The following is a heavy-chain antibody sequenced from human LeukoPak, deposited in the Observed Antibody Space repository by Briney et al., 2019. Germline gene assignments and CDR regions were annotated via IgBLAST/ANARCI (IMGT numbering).Heavy chain of an antibody. D-gene: IGHD5-18*01. V-gene: IGHV3-30*18. J-gene: IGHJ4*02. Sequence: PGGSLRLSCAASGFTFSSYGMHWVRQAPGKGLEWVAVISYDRSNKYYADSAKGRFTISRDNSKNTLYLQMNSLRAEDTAVYYCAKEGVEYSYGYYFDYWGQGTLVTVSS. CDR1: GFTFSSYG. CDR3: AKEGVEYSYGYYFDY. CDR2: ISYDRSNK.